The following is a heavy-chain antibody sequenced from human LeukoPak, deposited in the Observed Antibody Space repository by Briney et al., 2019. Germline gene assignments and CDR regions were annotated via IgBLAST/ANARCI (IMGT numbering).Heavy chain of an antibody. Sequence: SETLSLTCTVSGYSISSGYYWGWIRPPPGKGLEWIGNIYYSGSTYYNPSLKSRVTISVDTSKNQFSLKVSSVTAADTAVYYCANTGYSSGWYLGTVDYWGQGTLVTVSS. CDR1: GYSISSGYY. V-gene: IGHV4-38-2*02. CDR2: IYYSGST. CDR3: ANTGYSSGWYLGTVDY. D-gene: IGHD6-19*01. J-gene: IGHJ4*02.